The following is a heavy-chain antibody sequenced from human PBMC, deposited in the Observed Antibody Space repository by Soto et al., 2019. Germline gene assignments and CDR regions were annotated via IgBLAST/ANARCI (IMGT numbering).Heavy chain of an antibody. CDR3: ARDRSSGSPYFDY. CDR2: ISYDGSNK. Sequence: LRLSCAASGFTFSSYAMHWVRQAPGKGLEWVAVISYDGSNKYYADSVKGRFTISRDNSKNTLYLQMNSLRAEDTAVYYCARDRSSGSPYFDYWGQGTLVTVSS. D-gene: IGHD3-22*01. J-gene: IGHJ4*02. CDR1: GFTFSSYA. V-gene: IGHV3-30-3*01.